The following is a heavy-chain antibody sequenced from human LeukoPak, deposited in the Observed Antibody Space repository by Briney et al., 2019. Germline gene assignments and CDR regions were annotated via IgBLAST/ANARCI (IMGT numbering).Heavy chain of an antibody. V-gene: IGHV4-59*01. CDR1: GGSITSYY. J-gene: IGHJ4*02. CDR3: AAGGSTVVPLY. Sequence: SETLSLTCTVSGGSITSYYWSWIRQSPREGLEWIGFIYYSGSTNYNPSLKSRVTMSVDTSKNQFSLKLTSVTAADTAVYYCAAGGSTVVPLYWGQGTLVTVSS. CDR2: IYYSGST. D-gene: IGHD4-23*01.